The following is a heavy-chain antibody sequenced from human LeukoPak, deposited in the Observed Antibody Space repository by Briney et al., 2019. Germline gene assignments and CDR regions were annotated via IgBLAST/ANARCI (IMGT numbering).Heavy chain of an antibody. CDR3: ARGRVAYSAYYFDY. D-gene: IGHD2-15*01. CDR1: GDSITNYF. CDR2: IYYTGNT. V-gene: IGHV4-59*01. J-gene: IGHJ4*02. Sequence: PSETLSLTCTVSGDSITNYFRSWIRQPPGKGLEWIGYIYYTGNTNYKPSLKSRVTMSVDTSTNQFSLRLRSVTAADTAVYYCARGRVAYSAYYFDYWGRGTLVTVSS.